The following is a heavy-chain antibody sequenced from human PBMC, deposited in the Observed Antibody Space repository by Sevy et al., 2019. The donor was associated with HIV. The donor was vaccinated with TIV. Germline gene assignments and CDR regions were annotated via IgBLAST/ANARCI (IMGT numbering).Heavy chain of an antibody. J-gene: IGHJ5*02. CDR2: IYSSGAT. CDR3: ARGGYSSGFSRFDP. Sequence: SETLSLTCTVSGGSISSYYWSWIRQPAGKGLEWIGRIYSSGATNYNPSLKSRVTMSVDTSKNQFSLKLSSMTVADTAVYYCARGGYSSGFSRFDPWGQGTLVTVSS. V-gene: IGHV4-4*07. CDR1: GGSISSYY. D-gene: IGHD6-19*01.